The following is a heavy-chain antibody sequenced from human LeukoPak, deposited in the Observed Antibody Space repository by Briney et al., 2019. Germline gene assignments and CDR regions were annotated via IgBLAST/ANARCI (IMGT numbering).Heavy chain of an antibody. CDR2: ISDSGGAT. V-gene: IGHV3-23*01. CDR1: GFSFRNYA. Sequence: PGGSLRLSCAASGFSFRNYAMSWVRQAPGKELEWVSSISDSGGATYYADSVKGRFTISRDNSRNTLYLQLNSLGADDTAVYYCAKIAPWGAVTTTDGFDYWGQGTLVTVSS. CDR3: AKIAPWGAVTTTDGFDY. D-gene: IGHD4-17*01. J-gene: IGHJ4*02.